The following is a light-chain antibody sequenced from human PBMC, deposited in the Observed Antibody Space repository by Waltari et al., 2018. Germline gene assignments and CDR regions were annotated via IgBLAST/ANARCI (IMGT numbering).Light chain of an antibody. Sequence: EIVMTQSPATLSVFPGERATLSCRASQSIRSNLAWYQHKPGQAPRLLIYGASTRATGIPARFSGRGSGTGFTLTISSLQSEDFAVYFCQQYDNWLGAFGQGTKVEIK. CDR1: QSIRSN. CDR2: GAS. J-gene: IGKJ1*01. CDR3: QQYDNWLGA. V-gene: IGKV3-15*01.